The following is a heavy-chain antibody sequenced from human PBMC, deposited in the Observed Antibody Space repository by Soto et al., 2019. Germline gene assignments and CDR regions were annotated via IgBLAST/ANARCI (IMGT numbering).Heavy chain of an antibody. Sequence: QVQLQESGPGQVKPSETLSLTCTVSGDSMTYSYRSWIRLLPGKGLEWVGYIYYSGSTSYNPSLRRRVIMSVDTSKRQFSLQLKSVTAADTAIYYCARTVLGPDILADQFVDYYYYMDVWGQGTTVTVSS. CDR3: ARTVLGPDILADQFVDYYYYMDV. CDR2: IYYSGST. D-gene: IGHD3-9*01. CDR1: GDSMTYSY. V-gene: IGHV4-59*08. J-gene: IGHJ6*03.